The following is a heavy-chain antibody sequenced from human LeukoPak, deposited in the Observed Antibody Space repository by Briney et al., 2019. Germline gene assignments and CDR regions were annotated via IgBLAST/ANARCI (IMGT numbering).Heavy chain of an antibody. CDR3: ATRLHDYDTDDS. CDR2: FDPDRSET. D-gene: IGHD3-22*01. V-gene: IGHV1-24*01. Sequence: ASVKVSCKVSGYTLTNLDIHWVRQAPGKGLEWMGAFDPDRSETVYAQKFQDRLTLTQDTSTDTAYLELTSLRSEDTAMIFCATRLHDYDTDDSWGQGTLVTVSS. J-gene: IGHJ4*02. CDR1: GYTLTNLD.